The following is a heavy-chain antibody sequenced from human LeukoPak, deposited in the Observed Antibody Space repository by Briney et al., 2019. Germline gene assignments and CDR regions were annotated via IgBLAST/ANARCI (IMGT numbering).Heavy chain of an antibody. CDR2: ISGNGAST. Sequence: PGGSLRLSCAASGFTFSSYAMTWGRQVPGKGLDWVSVISGNGASTYYADSVKGRFTISRDNSKNTLYLQMNSLRAEDTAVYYCAKARWELPSWGRWGQGTLVTVSS. D-gene: IGHD1-26*01. CDR3: AKARWELPSWGR. CDR1: GFTFSSYA. V-gene: IGHV3-23*01. J-gene: IGHJ4*02.